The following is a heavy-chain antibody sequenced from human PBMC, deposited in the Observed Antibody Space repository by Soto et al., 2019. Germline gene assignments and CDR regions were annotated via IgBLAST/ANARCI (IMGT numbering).Heavy chain of an antibody. D-gene: IGHD4-17*01. CDR3: ARYTVTQNPFDY. Sequence: SETLSLTCTVSGGSISSSSYYWGWIRQPPGKGLEWIGSIYYSGSTYYNPSLKSRVTISVDTSKNQFSLKLSSVTAADTAVYYCARYTVTQNPFDYWGQGTLVTVSS. V-gene: IGHV4-39*01. CDR1: GGSISSSSYY. CDR2: IYYSGST. J-gene: IGHJ4*02.